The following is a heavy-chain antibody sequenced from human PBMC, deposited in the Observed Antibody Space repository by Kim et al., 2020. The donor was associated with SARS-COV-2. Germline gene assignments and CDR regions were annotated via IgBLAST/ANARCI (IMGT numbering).Heavy chain of an antibody. Sequence: GGSLRLSCAASGFTFSDYGMHWVRQAPGKGLEWVAVIWYDGSNKYFADSVKDRFTISRDNSKNTLYLQMSSLRAEDTAVYYCAGSSAAAIFDYWGQGTLVTVSS. CDR1: GFTFSDYG. J-gene: IGHJ4*02. CDR2: IWYDGSNK. D-gene: IGHD6-13*01. V-gene: IGHV3-33*01. CDR3: AGSSAAAIFDY.